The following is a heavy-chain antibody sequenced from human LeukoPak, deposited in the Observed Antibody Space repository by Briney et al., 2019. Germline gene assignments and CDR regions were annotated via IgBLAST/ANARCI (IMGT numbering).Heavy chain of an antibody. CDR2: IYSGGST. D-gene: IGHD5-18*01. Sequence: GGSLRLSCAASGFTVSSSYMSWVRQAPGKGLEWVSLIYSGGSTYYAASVKGRFTISRDNSKNTLYLQMNSLRPEDTAVYYCAKGYNYAYEYWGQGTLVSVCS. J-gene: IGHJ4*02. CDR1: GFTVSSSY. CDR3: AKGYNYAYEY. V-gene: IGHV3-53*01.